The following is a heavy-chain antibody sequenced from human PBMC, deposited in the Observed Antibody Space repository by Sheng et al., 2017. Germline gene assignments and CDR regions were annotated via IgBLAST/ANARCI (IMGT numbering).Heavy chain of an antibody. D-gene: IGHD6-13*01. J-gene: IGHJ3*02. CDR2: IHHSGTT. CDR3: ARPIAAGDFYDAFDI. CDR1: GYSISSGYY. Sequence: QVQLQESGPGLVKPLEALSLTCTVSGYSISSGYYWGWIRQPPGKGLEWIATIHHSGTTFYNPSLKSRITVSVDTSKNQFSLKLSSVTAADTAVYFCARPIAAGDFYDAFDIWGQGTMSPSL. V-gene: IGHV4-38-2*02.